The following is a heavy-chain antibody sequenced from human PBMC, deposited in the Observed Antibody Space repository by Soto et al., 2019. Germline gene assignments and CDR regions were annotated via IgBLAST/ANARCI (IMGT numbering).Heavy chain of an antibody. CDR1: GYTFTGYY. Sequence: ASVKVSCKASGYTFTGYYMHWVRQAPGQGLEWMGWINPNSGGTNYAQKFQGWVTMTRDTSISTAYMELSSVTAADTAVYYCARDYGSSHFDYWGQGTLVTVSS. CDR2: INPNSGGT. V-gene: IGHV1-2*04. J-gene: IGHJ4*02. D-gene: IGHD4-17*01. CDR3: ARDYGSSHFDY.